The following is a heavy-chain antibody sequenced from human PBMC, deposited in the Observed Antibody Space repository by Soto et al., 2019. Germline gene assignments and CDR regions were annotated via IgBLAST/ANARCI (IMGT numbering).Heavy chain of an antibody. CDR3: ARAHDYGDYGRWFDP. Sequence: QVQLVQSGAEVKKPGSSVKVSCKASGGTFSSYTISWVRQAPGQGLEWMGRIIPILGIANYAQKFQGRVTITADKSTSTAYMELSSLSSEDTAVYYCARAHDYGDYGRWFDPWGQGTLVTVSS. D-gene: IGHD4-17*01. CDR1: GGTFSSYT. V-gene: IGHV1-69*02. J-gene: IGHJ5*02. CDR2: IIPILGIA.